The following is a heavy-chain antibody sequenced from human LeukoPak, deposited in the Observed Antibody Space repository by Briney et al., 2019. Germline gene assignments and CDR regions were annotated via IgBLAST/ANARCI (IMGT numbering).Heavy chain of an antibody. CDR3: ARNPSMITFGGVIVPFSAFGFDY. V-gene: IGHV3-30*03. Sequence: GGSLRLSCAASGFTFSSYGMHWVRQAPGKGLEWVAVISYDGSNKYYADSVKGRFTISRDNSKNTLYLQMNSLRAEDTAVYYCARNPSMITFGGVIVPFSAFGFDYWGQGTLVTVSS. CDR2: ISYDGSNK. J-gene: IGHJ4*02. CDR1: GFTFSSYG. D-gene: IGHD3-16*02.